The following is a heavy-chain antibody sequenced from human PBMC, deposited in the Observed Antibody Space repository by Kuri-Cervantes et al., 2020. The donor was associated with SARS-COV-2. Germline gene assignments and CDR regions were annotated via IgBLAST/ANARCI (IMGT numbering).Heavy chain of an antibody. Sequence: LSLTCAASGFTFSSYAMHWVRQAPGKGLEWVAVISYDGSNKYYADSVKGRSTISRDNSKNTLYLQMNSLRAEDTAVYYCARSINYDFWSGPHYWGQGTLVTVSS. CDR3: ARSINYDFWSGPHY. D-gene: IGHD3-3*01. CDR2: ISYDGSNK. CDR1: GFTFSSYA. V-gene: IGHV3-30-3*01. J-gene: IGHJ4*02.